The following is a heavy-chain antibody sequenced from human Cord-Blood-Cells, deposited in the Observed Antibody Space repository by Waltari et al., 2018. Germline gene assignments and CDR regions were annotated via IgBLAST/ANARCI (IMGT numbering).Heavy chain of an antibody. CDR2: ISYDGSNK. CDR1: GFNFSSYA. Sequence: QVQLVESGGGVVQPGRSLRLSCAASGFNFSSYAMHWVRQAPGKGLEWVAVISYDGSNKYYADSVKGRFTISRDNSKNTLYLQMNSLRAEDTAVYYCVREGATGGFDYWGQGTLVTVSS. V-gene: IGHV3-30-3*01. D-gene: IGHD1-26*01. J-gene: IGHJ4*02. CDR3: VREGATGGFDY.